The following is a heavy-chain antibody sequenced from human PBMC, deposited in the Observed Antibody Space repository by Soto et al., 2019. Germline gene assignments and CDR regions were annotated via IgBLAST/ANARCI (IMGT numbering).Heavy chain of an antibody. J-gene: IGHJ4*02. Sequence: GGSLRLSCAASRFTFSSYGMSWVRQAPGKGLEWVSGISGTGKTTYYADSVRGRFTISRDNFANMVYLQMSNLRVDDTAIYFCAKEGRPGKRCFDFWGQGALVTFSS. V-gene: IGHV3-23*01. CDR1: RFTFSSYG. D-gene: IGHD1-1*01. CDR3: AKEGRPGKRCFDF. CDR2: ISGTGKTT.